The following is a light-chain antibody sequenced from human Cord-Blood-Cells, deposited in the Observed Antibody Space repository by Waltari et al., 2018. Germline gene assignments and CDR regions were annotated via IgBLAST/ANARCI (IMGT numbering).Light chain of an antibody. V-gene: IGKV1-5*01. CDR3: QQYNSYSPYT. CDR1: QSISSW. CDR2: DAS. Sequence: DIQMTQSPSTLSASVGDRVTTTCRASQSISSWLAWYQQKQGKAPKLLIYDASSLESGVPSRFSGSGSGTEFTLTISSLQPDDFATYYCQQYNSYSPYTFGQGTKLEIK. J-gene: IGKJ2*01.